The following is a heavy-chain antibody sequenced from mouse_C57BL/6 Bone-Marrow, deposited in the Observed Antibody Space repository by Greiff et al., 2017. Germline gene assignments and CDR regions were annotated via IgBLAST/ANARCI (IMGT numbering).Heavy chain of an antibody. CDR1: GFNIKNTY. J-gene: IGHJ4*01. CDR2: IDPANGNT. Sequence: DVQLQESVAELVRPGASVKLSCTASGFNIKNTYMHWVKQRPEQGLEWIGRIDPANGNTKYAPKFQGKATITADTSSNTAYLQLSSLTSEDTAIYSGARYPPFTSVVARDAMDYWGQGTSVTVSS. V-gene: IGHV14-3*01. CDR3: ARYPPFTSVVARDAMDY. D-gene: IGHD1-1*01.